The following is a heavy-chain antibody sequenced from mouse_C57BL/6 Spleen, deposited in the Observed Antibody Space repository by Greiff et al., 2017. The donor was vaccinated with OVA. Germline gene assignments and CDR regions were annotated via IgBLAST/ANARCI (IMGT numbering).Heavy chain of an antibody. J-gene: IGHJ2*01. CDR3: ARRGDGSFDY. V-gene: IGHV1-50*01. CDR2: IDPSDSYT. CDR1: GYTFTSYW. Sequence: QVQLKESGAELVKPGASVKLSCKASGYTFTSYWMQWVKQRPGQGLEWIGEIDPSDSYTNYNQKFKGKATLTVDTSSSTAYMQLSSLTSEDSAVYYCARRGDGSFDYWGQGTTLTVSS. D-gene: IGHD2-3*01.